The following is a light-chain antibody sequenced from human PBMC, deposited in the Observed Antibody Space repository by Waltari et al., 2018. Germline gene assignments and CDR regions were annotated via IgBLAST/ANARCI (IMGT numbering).Light chain of an antibody. CDR1: SGHNNYA. CDR3: QTWCTGIRV. V-gene: IGLV4-69*01. J-gene: IGLJ3*02. CDR2: LNSDGSH. Sequence: QLVLTQSPSASASLGASVKLTCTLSSGHNNYAIAWHQQQPEKGPRYLMKLNSDGSHMKGDGIPDRFSVSSSGAERYLIISSLQSEDEADYYCQTWCTGIRVFGGGTKLTVL.